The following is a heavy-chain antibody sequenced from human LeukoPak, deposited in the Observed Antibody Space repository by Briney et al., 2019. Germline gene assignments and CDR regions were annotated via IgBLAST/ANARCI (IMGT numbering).Heavy chain of an antibody. CDR3: AREFPFYYYMDV. J-gene: IGHJ6*03. CDR2: ISYDGNHK. V-gene: IGHV3-30*19. CDR1: GFTFSTYG. Sequence: GGSLRLSCAASGFTFSTYGMHWVRQAPGKGLEWVAVISYDGNHKQFADSVKGRFTISRDNSQNTMYLQMNNLRREDTAVYYCAREFPFYYYMDVWGKGTTVTVSS.